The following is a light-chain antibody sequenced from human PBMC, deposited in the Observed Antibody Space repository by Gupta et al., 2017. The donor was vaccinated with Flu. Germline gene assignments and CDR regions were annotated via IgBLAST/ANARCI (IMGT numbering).Light chain of an antibody. CDR1: SSDVGRSDS. CDR2: DVT. V-gene: IGLV2-14*01. Sequence: QSALTQPASVSGSPGQSITISCSGTSSDVGRSDSVSWYQQHPDKAPKLIIFDVTNRPSGVSSRVACSKSGNKDSRTISGLQAEDEAEDDCSSYTSGSTLEVFGTGTKVTVL. CDR3: SSYTSGSTLEV. J-gene: IGLJ1*01.